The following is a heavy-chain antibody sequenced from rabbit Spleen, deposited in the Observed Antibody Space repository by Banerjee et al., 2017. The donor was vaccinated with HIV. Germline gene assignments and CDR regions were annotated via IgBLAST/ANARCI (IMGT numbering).Heavy chain of an antibody. Sequence: QSLEESGGDLVKPGASLTLACKASGFSFSGSHYMCWVRQAPGKGLEWIACIYGDGYYTWYASWAKGRFTISNPTSTTVTLQMTSLTAADTATYFCARNYYDGGGWYPLYAFKLWGPGTLVTVS. J-gene: IGHJ4*01. V-gene: IGHV1S40*01. CDR3: ARNYYDGGGWYPLYAFKL. D-gene: IGHD4-1*01. CDR2: IYGDGYYT. CDR1: GFSFSGSHY.